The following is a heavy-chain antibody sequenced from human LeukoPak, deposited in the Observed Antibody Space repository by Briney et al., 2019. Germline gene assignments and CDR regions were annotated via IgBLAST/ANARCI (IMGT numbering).Heavy chain of an antibody. J-gene: IGHJ2*01. CDR2: ISGSGVSGVNT. V-gene: IGHV3-23*01. D-gene: IGHD3-10*01. CDR3: AKDRRHTVSGGYFDL. Sequence: GGSLRLSCAASGFTFSSYAMSWVRQAPGKGLEWVSNISGSGVSGVNTYYADSVKGRFTISRDNATNSLYLQMNSLRAGDTALYYCAKDRRHTVSGGYFDLWGRGTLVIVSS. CDR1: GFTFSSYA.